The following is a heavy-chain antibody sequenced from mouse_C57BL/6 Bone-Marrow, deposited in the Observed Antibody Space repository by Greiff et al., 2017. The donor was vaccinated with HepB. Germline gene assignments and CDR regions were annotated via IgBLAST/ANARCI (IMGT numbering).Heavy chain of an antibody. V-gene: IGHV2-5*01. Sequence: VQRVESGPGLVQPSQSLSITCTVSGFSLTSYGVHWVRQSPGKGLEWLGVIWRGGSTDYNAAFMSRLSITKDNSKSQVFFKMNSLKADDTAIYYWARAFYYYGSNWYFDVWGTGTTVTVSS. CDR1: GFSLTSYG. CDR3: ARAFYYYGSNWYFDV. D-gene: IGHD1-1*01. J-gene: IGHJ1*03. CDR2: IWRGGST.